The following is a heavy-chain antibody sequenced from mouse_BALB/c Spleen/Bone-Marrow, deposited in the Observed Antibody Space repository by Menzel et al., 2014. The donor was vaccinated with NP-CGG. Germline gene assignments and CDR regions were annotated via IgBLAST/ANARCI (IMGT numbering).Heavy chain of an antibody. CDR1: GFNIKDTY. D-gene: IGHD4-1*01. Sequence: VLLQQSGAELVKPGASVKLSCTASGFNIKDTYMHWVKQRPEQGLEWIGRIDPANGNTKYDPKFQGKATITADTSSNTAYLQLGSLTSEDTAVYYCARWEYYAMDYWGQGTSVTVSS. V-gene: IGHV14-3*02. CDR2: IDPANGNT. J-gene: IGHJ4*01. CDR3: ARWEYYAMDY.